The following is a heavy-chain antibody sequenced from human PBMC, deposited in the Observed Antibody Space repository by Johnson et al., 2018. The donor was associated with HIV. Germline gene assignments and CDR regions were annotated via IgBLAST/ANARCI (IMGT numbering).Heavy chain of an antibody. J-gene: IGHJ3*02. CDR1: GLTVSTNY. CDR2: IYNDGSP. D-gene: IGHD5-18*01. CDR3: ARDRGPDATMVGDAFDI. Sequence: VQLVESGGGLVQPGGSLRLSCADSGLTVSTNYMTWVRQAPGKGLERASLIYNDGSPYYADSVKGRFTISRYNAKNSLYLQMNSLSTEDTAVYYCARDRGPDATMVGDAFDIWGQGTMVTVSS. V-gene: IGHV3-66*01.